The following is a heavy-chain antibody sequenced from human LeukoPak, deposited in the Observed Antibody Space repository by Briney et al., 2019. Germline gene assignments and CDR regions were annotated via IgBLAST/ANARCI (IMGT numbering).Heavy chain of an antibody. Sequence: SQTLSLTCSISGDSVSSNSAAWNWIRQSPSRGLEWLGRTYYRSKWYNDYAVSVKSRITINPDTSKNQFSLQLNSVTPEDTAVYYRARTKVSYYYDSSGYYPFDYWGQGTLVTVSS. J-gene: IGHJ4*02. V-gene: IGHV6-1*01. CDR1: GDSVSSNSAA. CDR2: TYYRSKWYN. D-gene: IGHD3-22*01. CDR3: ARTKVSYYYDSSGYYPFDY.